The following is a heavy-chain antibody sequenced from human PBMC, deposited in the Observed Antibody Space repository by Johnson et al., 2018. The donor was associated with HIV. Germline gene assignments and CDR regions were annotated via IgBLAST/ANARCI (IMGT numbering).Heavy chain of an antibody. J-gene: IGHJ3*02. D-gene: IGHD6-13*01. CDR3: AREGAAVGPTDAFDI. Sequence: QVQLVESGGGLVQPGGSLRLSCAASGFTFSSYAMHWVRQAPGKGLEWVAVISYDGSNKYYADSVKGRFTISRDNSKNTLYLQMNSLRAEDTAVYYCAREGAAVGPTDAFDIWGQGTMVTVSS. V-gene: IGHV3-30-3*01. CDR2: ISYDGSNK. CDR1: GFTFSSYA.